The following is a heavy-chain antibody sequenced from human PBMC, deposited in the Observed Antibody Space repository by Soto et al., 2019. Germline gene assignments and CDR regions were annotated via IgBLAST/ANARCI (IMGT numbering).Heavy chain of an antibody. CDR3: ARVEMTTVFFDY. CDR2: MSSTGADI. V-gene: IGHV3-48*03. CDR1: GFTFSDYE. Sequence: GGSLRLSCAVSGFTFSDYEMNWVRQAPGKGLEWVAYMSSTGADIEYADSVKGRFSISRDNAKNSLYLQMNSLRAEDTGVYYCARVEMTTVFFDYWGQGTLVTVSS. J-gene: IGHJ4*02. D-gene: IGHD4-4*01.